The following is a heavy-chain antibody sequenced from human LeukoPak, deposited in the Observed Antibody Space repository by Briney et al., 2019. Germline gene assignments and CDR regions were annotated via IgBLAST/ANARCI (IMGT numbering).Heavy chain of an antibody. CDR1: GFTFSSYG. CDR2: ISYDGSNK. Sequence: GGSLRLSCAASGFTFSSYGMHWVRQAPGKGLEWVAVISYDGSNKYYADSVKGRFTISRDNSKNTLYLQMNSLRPEDTAVYYCAKEVLLWFGESSYFDYWGQGTLVTVSS. V-gene: IGHV3-30*18. D-gene: IGHD3-10*01. CDR3: AKEVLLWFGESSYFDY. J-gene: IGHJ4*02.